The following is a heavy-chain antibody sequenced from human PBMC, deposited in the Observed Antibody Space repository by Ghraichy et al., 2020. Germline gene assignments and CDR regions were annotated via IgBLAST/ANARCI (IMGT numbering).Heavy chain of an antibody. J-gene: IGHJ4*02. D-gene: IGHD1-26*01. CDR1: GGSFSGYF. CDR3: VRGLVGPRLGD. Sequence: SETLSLTCSPDGGSFSGYFSTWIRQPPGKGLEWIGEVNDKGGTNYHPSLKSRVIMSVDTSMNQFSLKVNSVTAADMGVYYCVRGLVGPRLGDWGQGTLVTVSS. CDR2: VNDKGGT. V-gene: IGHV4-34*01.